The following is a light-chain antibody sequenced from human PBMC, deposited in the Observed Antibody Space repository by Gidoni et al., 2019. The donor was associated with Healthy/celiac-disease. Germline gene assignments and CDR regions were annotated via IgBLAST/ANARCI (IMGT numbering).Light chain of an antibody. Sequence: GQSITISCTGPSSDVGGYNYVSWYQQHPGKAPKLMIYDVSNRPSGVSNRFSGSKSGNTASLTISGLQAEDEADYYCSSYTSSSVVFGGGTKLTVL. J-gene: IGLJ2*01. V-gene: IGLV2-14*04. CDR1: SSDVGGYNY. CDR2: DVS. CDR3: SSYTSSSVV.